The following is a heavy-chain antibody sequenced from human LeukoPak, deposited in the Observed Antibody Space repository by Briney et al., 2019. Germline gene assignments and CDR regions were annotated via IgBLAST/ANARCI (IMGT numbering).Heavy chain of an antibody. CDR1: GDSVTSRGYS. CDR3: ARDVLLTSSPDAFDI. D-gene: IGHD2-21*02. V-gene: IGHV4-31*03. CDR2: ISYSGDT. J-gene: IGHJ3*02. Sequence: SETLSLTCTVSGDSVTSRGYSWTWIRQPPGKVLEWIGYISYSGDTHYNSSLKSRLTISVDASKNQFSLRLTSVTAADTAVYFCARDVLLTSSPDAFDIWGRGTMVLVSA.